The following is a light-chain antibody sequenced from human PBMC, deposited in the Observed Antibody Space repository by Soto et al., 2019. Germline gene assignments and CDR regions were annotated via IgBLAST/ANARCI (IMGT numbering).Light chain of an antibody. Sequence: EIVMTQSPATLSLSPGDRATLSCRASQSVSSNLAWYQQKPGQAPSLLIFGASTRATGIPARFSGSGSGTEFTLNISSLQSEDFAVYYCQHYNNWPPGTFGQGTRWIS. CDR2: GAS. CDR3: QHYNNWPPGT. V-gene: IGKV3-15*01. J-gene: IGKJ1*01. CDR1: QSVSSN.